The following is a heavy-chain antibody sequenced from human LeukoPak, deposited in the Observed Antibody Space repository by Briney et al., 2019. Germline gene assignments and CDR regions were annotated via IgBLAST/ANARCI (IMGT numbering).Heavy chain of an antibody. D-gene: IGHD2-21*02. Sequence: PSETLSLTCTVSGGSIGTNYWSWIRQPPGKGLEWIGYIYYDGSTDYNPSLKSRVTISEGTSKNQFSLRLSSVTAADTAVYYCARKRPLLYYFDYWGQGTLVTVSS. CDR3: ARKRPLLYYFDY. CDR2: IYYDGST. V-gene: IGHV4-59*01. J-gene: IGHJ4*02. CDR1: GGSIGTNY.